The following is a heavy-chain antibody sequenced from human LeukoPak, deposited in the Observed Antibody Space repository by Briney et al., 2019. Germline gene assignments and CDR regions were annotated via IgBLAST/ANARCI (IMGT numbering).Heavy chain of an antibody. J-gene: IGHJ4*02. V-gene: IGHV4-4*02. CDR3: ARGKLHSGTFDY. Sequence: SETLSLTCAVSGGSISSSNWWSWVRQPPGKGLEWIGEIYHSGSTNYNPSLKSRVTMSVDTSKNQFSLKLSSVAAADTAVYYSARGKLHSGTFDYWGQGTLVTVSS. CDR2: IYHSGST. CDR1: GGSISSSNW. D-gene: IGHD2-15*01.